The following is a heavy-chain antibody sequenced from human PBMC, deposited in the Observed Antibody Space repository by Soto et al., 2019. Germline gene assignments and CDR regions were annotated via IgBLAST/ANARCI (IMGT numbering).Heavy chain of an antibody. J-gene: IGHJ6*02. CDR1: GGSISFDHYH. D-gene: IGHD2-21*02. Sequence: QVQLQQSGPGLVKPSQTLSLTCTVSGGSISFDHYHGTWIRQPPGKGLEWIGYVHYSGSVLYNPSLQSRVSISVDTSKNQFYLKLSSVTAADTAVYFWDREDAGGDRDYYGLDVWGQGTTVTVSS. CDR2: VHYSGSV. V-gene: IGHV4-30-4*01. CDR3: DREDAGGDRDYYGLDV.